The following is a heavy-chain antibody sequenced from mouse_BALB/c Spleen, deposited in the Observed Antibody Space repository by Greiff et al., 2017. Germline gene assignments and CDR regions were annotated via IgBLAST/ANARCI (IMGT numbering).Heavy chain of an antibody. CDR3: ARVDDPNWAWFAY. Sequence: EVQLVESGGGLVKPGGSLKLSCAASGFTFSDYYMYWVRQTPEKRLEWVATISDGGSYTYYPDSVKGRFTISRDNAKNNLYLQMSSLKSEDTAMYYCARVDDPNWAWFAYWGQGTLVTVSA. V-gene: IGHV5-4*02. J-gene: IGHJ3*01. CDR1: GFTFSDYY. CDR2: ISDGGSYT. D-gene: IGHD4-1*01.